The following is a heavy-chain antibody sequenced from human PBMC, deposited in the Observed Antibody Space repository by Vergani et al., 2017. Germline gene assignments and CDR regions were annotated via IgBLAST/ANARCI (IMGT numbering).Heavy chain of an antibody. Sequence: QVQLQESGPGVVKPSETLSLTCSVSGYSIGSGFYWSCIRQSPGEGLQWLTSIHNRGKTYHNPSLKSRVSVSLDTSKNRFYLNLTSVTATDTAVYYCARSQGDYWYFDHWGPGSLVTVSS. J-gene: IGHJ2*01. D-gene: IGHD2-21*01. CDR1: GYSIGSGFY. CDR2: IHNRGKT. CDR3: ARSQGDYWYFDH. V-gene: IGHV4-38-2*01.